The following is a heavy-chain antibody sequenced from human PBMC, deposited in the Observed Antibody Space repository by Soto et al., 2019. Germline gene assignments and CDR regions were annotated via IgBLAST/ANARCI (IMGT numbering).Heavy chain of an antibody. CDR1: GGSVSSGSYY. D-gene: IGHD3-16*01. Sequence: SETLSLTCTVSGGSVSSGSYYWSWIRQPPGKGLEWIGYIYYSGSTNYNPSLKSRVTISVDTSKNQFSLKLSSVTAADTAVYYCARGHRLGYYGMDVWGQGTTVTVSS. CDR2: IYYSGST. CDR3: ARGHRLGYYGMDV. J-gene: IGHJ6*02. V-gene: IGHV4-61*01.